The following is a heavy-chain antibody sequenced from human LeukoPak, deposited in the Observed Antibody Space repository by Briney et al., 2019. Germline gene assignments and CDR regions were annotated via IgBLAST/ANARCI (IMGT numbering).Heavy chain of an antibody. CDR3: AKGHYTGTSFFDY. Sequence: GGSLRLSCAASGFTFSSHGMHWVRQAPGKGLEWLAVIRYDGGKKYYVDSVKGRFTISRDNSKNTLDLQMDSLRVEDSAVYYCAKGHYTGTSFFDYWGQGTLVTVSS. D-gene: IGHD1-26*01. CDR1: GFTFSSHG. V-gene: IGHV3-30*02. J-gene: IGHJ4*02. CDR2: IRYDGGKK.